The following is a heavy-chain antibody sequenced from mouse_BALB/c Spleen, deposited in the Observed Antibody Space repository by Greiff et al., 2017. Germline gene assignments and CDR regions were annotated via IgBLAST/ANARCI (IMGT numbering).Heavy chain of an antibody. CDR3: ARGGPYYYYAMDY. V-gene: IGHV2-9*02. Sequence: VKLQESGPGLVAPSQSLSITCTVSGFSLTSYGVHWVRQPPGKGLEWLGVIWAGGSTNYNSALMSRLSISKDNSKSQVFLKMNSLQTDDTAMYYCARGGPYYYYAMDYWGQGTSVTVSA. CDR2: IWAGGST. CDR1: GFSLTSYG. J-gene: IGHJ4*01. D-gene: IGHD1-1*01.